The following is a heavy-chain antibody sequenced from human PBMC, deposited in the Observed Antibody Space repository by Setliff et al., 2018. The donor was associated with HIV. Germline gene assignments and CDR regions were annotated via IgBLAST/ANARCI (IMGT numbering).Heavy chain of an antibody. CDR3: ARGSYFGSGSYPSDY. D-gene: IGHD3-10*01. V-gene: IGHV4-38-2*01. J-gene: IGHJ4*01. CDR1: GFSISSRYY. CDR2: IYHTGSS. Sequence: SETLSLTCDVSGFSISSRYYWGWIRQSPGKGLEWIGNIYHTGSSYYNPSLNDRATISLDTSKNQFSLKLNSVTAADTAVYYCARGSYFGSGSYPSDYWGQGTLVTVSS.